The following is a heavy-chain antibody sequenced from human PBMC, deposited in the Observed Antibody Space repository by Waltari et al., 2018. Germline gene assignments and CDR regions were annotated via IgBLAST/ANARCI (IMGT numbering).Heavy chain of an antibody. CDR1: GDSISRYY. V-gene: IGHV4-4*07. D-gene: IGHD3-10*01. CDR2: IYSGGTT. Sequence: QVVLLESGPGLVKPSETLSLTCTVSGDSISRYYWRWVRQPAGKTLEWIGRIYSGGTTHYNPSLKSRVTLSVDMSQNQVSLRLTSVTAADTAMYYCVRDGGRLYGPENFHGIDSWGQGTLVTVSS. J-gene: IGHJ4*02. CDR3: VRDGGRLYGPENFHGIDS.